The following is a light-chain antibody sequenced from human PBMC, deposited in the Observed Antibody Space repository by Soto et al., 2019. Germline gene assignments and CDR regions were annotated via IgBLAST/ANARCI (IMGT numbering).Light chain of an antibody. V-gene: IGKV1-5*01. Sequence: ASVGDRVTITCRASQSVRSWLAWYQQKPGTAPKLLIFDASRLESGVPSRFSGSASGTEFTLTISSLQPDDFATYYCQQYDNYPLTVGGGTKGDIK. CDR2: DAS. CDR3: QQYDNYPLT. J-gene: IGKJ4*01. CDR1: QSVRSW.